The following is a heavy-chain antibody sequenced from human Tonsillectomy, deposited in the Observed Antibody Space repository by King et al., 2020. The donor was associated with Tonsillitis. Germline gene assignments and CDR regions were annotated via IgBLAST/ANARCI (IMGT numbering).Heavy chain of an antibody. CDR2: IIPVFGAA. V-gene: IGHV1-69*06. CDR1: GGTFSSYA. CDR3: ARRGQYDYDSSGYRGDYYCGMDV. Sequence: VQLVESGAEAKKPGSSVKVSCKASGGTFSSYAISWVRQAPGQGLEWMGGIIPVFGAANYAPQFQGRVTITADKSTGTAYMELSSLRSEDTAVYYCARRGQYDYDSSGYRGDYYCGMDVWGQGTTVTVSS. D-gene: IGHD3-22*01. J-gene: IGHJ6*02.